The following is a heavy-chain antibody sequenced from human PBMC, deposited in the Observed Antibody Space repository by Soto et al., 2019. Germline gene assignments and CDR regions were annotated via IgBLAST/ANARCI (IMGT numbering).Heavy chain of an antibody. V-gene: IGHV3-74*01. CDR3: ARVAVLTGNDWYYYYMDV. J-gene: IGHJ6*03. Sequence: EVQLVESGGGLVQPGGSLRLSCAASGFTFSSYWMHWVRQAPGKGLVWVSRINSDGSSTNYADCVKGRFTISRDNAKNTLYLQMNSLRAEDAAVYYCARVAVLTGNDWYYYYMDVWGKGTTVTVSS. CDR2: INSDGSST. D-gene: IGHD3-9*01. CDR1: GFTFSSYW.